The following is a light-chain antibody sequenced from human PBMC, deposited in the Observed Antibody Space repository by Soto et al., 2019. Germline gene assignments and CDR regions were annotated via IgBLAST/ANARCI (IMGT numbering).Light chain of an antibody. Sequence: DIQMTQSPSSLSASVGDRVTITCRASQGISYFLAWYQQRPGKVPKLLIYAASTFQAGVPSRFTGSGSGTDFTLTISSLQHEDVATYYCQKYNSVLLTFCGGTKLQIQ. J-gene: IGKJ4*01. CDR1: QGISYF. CDR3: QKYNSVLLT. V-gene: IGKV1-27*01. CDR2: AAS.